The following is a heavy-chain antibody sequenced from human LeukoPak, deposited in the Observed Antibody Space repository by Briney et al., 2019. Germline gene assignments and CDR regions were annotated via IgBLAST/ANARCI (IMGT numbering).Heavy chain of an antibody. J-gene: IGHJ6*02. CDR1: GYTFTSYG. Sequence: ASVKVSCKASGYTFTSYGISWVRQAPGQGLEWMGRINPNSGGTNYAQKFQGRVTMTRDTSISTAYMELSRLRSDDTAVYYCARERAIVVVYYYYYGMDVWGQGTTVTVSS. D-gene: IGHD3-22*01. CDR2: INPNSGGT. V-gene: IGHV1-2*06. CDR3: ARERAIVVVYYYYYGMDV.